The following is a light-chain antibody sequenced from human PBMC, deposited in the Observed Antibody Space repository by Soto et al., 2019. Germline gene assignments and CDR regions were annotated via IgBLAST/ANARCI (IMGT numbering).Light chain of an antibody. Sequence: DMQMTQSPSSQFVSVGDRVTITCQATQDINIYLNWYQQKPGKAPNLLIYDASNLEIGVPSRFSGSGSGTHFTFTISSLQTEDIGTYYCQQYDIPPITFGRGTQLEIK. CDR1: QDINIY. CDR2: DAS. V-gene: IGKV1-33*01. CDR3: QQYDIPPIT. J-gene: IGKJ5*01.